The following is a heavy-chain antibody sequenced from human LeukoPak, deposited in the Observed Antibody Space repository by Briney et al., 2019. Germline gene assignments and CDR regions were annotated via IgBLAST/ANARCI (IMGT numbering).Heavy chain of an antibody. CDR2: ISSDGYTT. CDR1: GFGFSTYR. V-gene: IGHV3-74*01. J-gene: IGHJ4*02. D-gene: IGHD2-15*01. Sequence: GGSLRLSCVVSGFGFSTYRMHWVRQAPGKGLVWVSRISSDGYTTNYADSVRGRFTISRDNAKNTLYLEMNSLRAEDTAVYYCVVGGSPGYWGQGTPVTVSS. CDR3: VVGGSPGY.